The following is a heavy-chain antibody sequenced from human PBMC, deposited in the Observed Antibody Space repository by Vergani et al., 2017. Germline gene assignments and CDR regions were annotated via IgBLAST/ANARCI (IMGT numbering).Heavy chain of an antibody. Sequence: QVQLQESGPGLVRPSETLSLTCTVSGGSLSGYYWNWIRQTPGAGLEWIGYVEDSGYFNYNPSLKPRVSMSSDTSNIQFSLRLSSLTVACTAVDYCARSIVSRNPPYYFDNWVRATLVADSS. CDR3: ARSIVSRNPPYYFDN. J-gene: IGHJ4*02. V-gene: IGHV4-59*01. CDR1: GGSLSGYY. CDR2: VEDSGYF. D-gene: IGHD1-14*01.